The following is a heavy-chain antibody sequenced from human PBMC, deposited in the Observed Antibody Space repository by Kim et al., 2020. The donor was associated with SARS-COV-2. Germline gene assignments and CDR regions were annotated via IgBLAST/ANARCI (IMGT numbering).Heavy chain of an antibody. D-gene: IGHD2-21*02. CDR1: GYTFATYW. V-gene: IGHV5-51*01. CDR3: VRSDFCGGACLYAFGV. J-gene: IGHJ3*01. Sequence: GESLKISCKASGYTFATYWIGWVRQMPGKGLELMAVIFPDDSHTTYSPSFQGQVTVSADKSISTAYLQWSSLKASDTAMYYCVRSDFCGGACLYAFGVWGQGTSVTVSS. CDR2: IFPDDSHT.